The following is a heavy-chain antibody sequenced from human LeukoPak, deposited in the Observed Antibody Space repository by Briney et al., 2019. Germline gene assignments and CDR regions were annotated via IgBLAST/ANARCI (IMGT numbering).Heavy chain of an antibody. V-gene: IGHV3-30*02. D-gene: IGHD1-26*01. Sequence: GGSLRLSCAASGFTFSSYGMHWVRQAPGKGLEWVAFIRYDGSNKYYADSVKGRFTISRDNSKNTLYLQMNGLRAEDTAVYYCAKVVGATIFRIKGHYFDYWGQGTLVTVSS. CDR2: IRYDGSNK. CDR1: GFTFSSYG. CDR3: AKVVGATIFRIKGHYFDY. J-gene: IGHJ4*02.